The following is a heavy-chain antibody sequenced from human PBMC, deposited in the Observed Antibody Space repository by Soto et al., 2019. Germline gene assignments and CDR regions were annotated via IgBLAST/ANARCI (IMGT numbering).Heavy chain of an antibody. J-gene: IGHJ6*02. D-gene: IGHD6-19*01. CDR2: INPNSGGT. CDR1: GYTFTGYY. V-gene: IGHV1-2*04. Sequence: ASVKVSCKASGYTFTGYYMHWVRQAPGQGINWMGWINPNSGGTNYAQKFQGWVTMTRDTSISTAYMELSRLRSDDTAVYYCARRGSGWYGGEYYYYGMDVWGQGTTVTVSS. CDR3: ARRGSGWYGGEYYYYGMDV.